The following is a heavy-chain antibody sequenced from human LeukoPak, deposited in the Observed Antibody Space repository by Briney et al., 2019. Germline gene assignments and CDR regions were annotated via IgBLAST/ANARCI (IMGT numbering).Heavy chain of an antibody. J-gene: IGHJ4*02. CDR2: ISGSGGST. D-gene: IGHD3-22*01. V-gene: IGHV3-23*01. Sequence: PGGSLRLSCAASGFTFSSYAMSGVRQAPGKGLEWVSAISGSGGSTYYADSVKGRFTISRDNSKHTLYLQMNSLRAEDTAVYYCARSGSSGYLDYWGQGTLVTVSS. CDR3: ARSGSSGYLDY. CDR1: GFTFSSYA.